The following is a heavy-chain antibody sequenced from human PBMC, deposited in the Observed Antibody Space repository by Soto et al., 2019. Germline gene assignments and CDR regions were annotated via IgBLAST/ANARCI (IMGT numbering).Heavy chain of an antibody. Sequence: SETLSLTCTVSGDSLRSSYHYWGWIRQLPGKGLEWIGSIYYTGNTYYNPSLKSRVSISVDMATNEISLRLRAESVADTAVYYCVRVEMYAGEFTPNFDRRGQGALVTVSS. J-gene: IGHJ4*02. CDR3: VRVEMYAGEFTPNFDR. V-gene: IGHV4-39*01. CDR1: GDSLRSSYHY. D-gene: IGHD2-8*01. CDR2: IYYTGNT.